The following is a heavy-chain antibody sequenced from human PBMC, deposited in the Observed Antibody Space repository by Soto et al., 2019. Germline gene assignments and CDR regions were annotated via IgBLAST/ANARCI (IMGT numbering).Heavy chain of an antibody. D-gene: IGHD6-6*01. Sequence: GGSLRLSCAASGFSFSSYGIHWVRQAPGKGLEWVAVIWYDGSNKYYADSVKGRFTISRDNSKNTLYLQMNSLRAEDTAVYYCARDSGAARLFDYWGQGILVTVYS. V-gene: IGHV3-33*01. J-gene: IGHJ4*02. CDR3: ARDSGAARLFDY. CDR1: GFSFSSYG. CDR2: IWYDGSNK.